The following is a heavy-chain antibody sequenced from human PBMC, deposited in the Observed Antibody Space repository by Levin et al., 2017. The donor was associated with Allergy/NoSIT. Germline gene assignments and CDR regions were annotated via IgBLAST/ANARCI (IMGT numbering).Heavy chain of an antibody. Sequence: GGSLRLSCAASGFTFSSYWMSWVRQAPGKGLEWVANIKQDGSDKYYVDSVKGRFTFSRDNAKNSLYLQMNSLIAEDTAVYYCARVNPSYDDFDIWGQGTMVTVSS. J-gene: IGHJ3*02. CDR3: ARVNPSYDDFDI. CDR2: IKQDGSDK. CDR1: GFTFSSYW. V-gene: IGHV3-7*01.